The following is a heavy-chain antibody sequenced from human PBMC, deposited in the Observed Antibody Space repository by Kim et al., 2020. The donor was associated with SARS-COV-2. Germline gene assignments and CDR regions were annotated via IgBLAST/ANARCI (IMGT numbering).Heavy chain of an antibody. V-gene: IGHV1-24*01. Sequence: YAQKFQGRVTTTEDTSTDTAYMELSSLRSEDPAVYYCATSLRFLEWLLLYWGQGTLVTVSS. J-gene: IGHJ4*02. D-gene: IGHD3-3*01. CDR3: ATSLRFLEWLLLY.